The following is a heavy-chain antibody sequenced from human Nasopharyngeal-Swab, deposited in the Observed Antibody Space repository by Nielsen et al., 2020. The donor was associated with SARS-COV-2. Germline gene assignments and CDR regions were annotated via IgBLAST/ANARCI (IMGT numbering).Heavy chain of an antibody. CDR2: IPYRGST. V-gene: IGHV4-31*03. Sequence: SETLSLTCTVSGGSISSGGYYWSWIRQHPGKGLEWIGYIPYRGSTYYSSSLKSRVTISSDTSKNQFSLNLTSVTAADTAVYYCASEEGRGYGAFDIWGQGTMVTVSS. CDR1: GGSISSGGYY. J-gene: IGHJ3*02. CDR3: ASEEGRGYGAFDI. D-gene: IGHD5-18*01.